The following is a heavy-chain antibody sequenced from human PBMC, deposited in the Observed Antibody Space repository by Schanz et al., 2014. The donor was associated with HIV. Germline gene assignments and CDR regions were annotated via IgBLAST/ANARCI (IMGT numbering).Heavy chain of an antibody. Sequence: VHLEESGGGVVQPGRSLRLSCAASGFTFSSYSMNWVRQAPGKGLEWVSSISSSSSYIKYADSVKGRFTISRDNAKNSLYLQMNSLRAEDTAVFYCAREVLVAGRSYSYYGMDVWGQGTTVTVSS. CDR1: GFTFSSYS. D-gene: IGHD6-19*01. CDR3: AREVLVAGRSYSYYGMDV. CDR2: ISSSSSYI. V-gene: IGHV3-21*01. J-gene: IGHJ6*02.